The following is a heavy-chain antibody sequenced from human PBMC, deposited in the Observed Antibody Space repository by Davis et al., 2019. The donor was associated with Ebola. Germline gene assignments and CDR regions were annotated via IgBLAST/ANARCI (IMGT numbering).Heavy chain of an antibody. CDR2: IYYSGST. D-gene: IGHD6-19*01. Sequence: SETLSLTCTVSGGSISSYYWSWIRQPPGKGLEWIGYIYYSGSTYYNPSLKSRVTISVDTSKNQFSLQLNSVTPEDTAVYYCARTGYSSGWLDYWGQGTLVTVSS. CDR1: GGSISSYY. V-gene: IGHV4-59*06. J-gene: IGHJ4*02. CDR3: ARTGYSSGWLDY.